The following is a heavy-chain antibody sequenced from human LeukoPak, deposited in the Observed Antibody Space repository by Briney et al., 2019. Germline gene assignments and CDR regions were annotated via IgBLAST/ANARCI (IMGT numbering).Heavy chain of an antibody. CDR1: GGSISSHY. CDR3: ARAYSSSSGAVDY. D-gene: IGHD6-6*01. J-gene: IGHJ4*02. CDR2: IYYSGST. Sequence: SETLSLTCTVSGGSISSHYWSWIRQPPGEGLEWIGYIYYSGSTNYNPSLKSRVTISVDTSKNQFSLKLSSVTAADTAVYYCARAYSSSSGAVDYWGQGTLVTVSS. V-gene: IGHV4-59*11.